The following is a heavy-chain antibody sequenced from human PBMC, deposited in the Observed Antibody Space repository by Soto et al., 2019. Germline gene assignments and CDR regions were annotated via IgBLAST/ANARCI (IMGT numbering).Heavy chain of an antibody. CDR3: AREGSYSAYNFAHGIQLWSFDF. CDR1: GGYIKTFD. J-gene: IGHJ4*02. D-gene: IGHD5-12*01. Sequence: PSETLSLRCSVAGGYIKTFDWSWVLKPTGKGLEWIGRIFSSGSTSFNPSLESRVAMSVDTSKNHFSLNLSSVTAADMAVYYCAREGSYSAYNFAHGIQLWSFDFWGQGALVTVSS. CDR2: IFSSGST. V-gene: IGHV4-4*07.